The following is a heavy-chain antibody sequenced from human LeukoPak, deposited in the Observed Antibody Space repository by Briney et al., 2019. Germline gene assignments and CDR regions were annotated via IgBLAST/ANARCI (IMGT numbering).Heavy chain of an antibody. CDR3: ARGRHYYDSSDYYYEGDAFDI. CDR1: EYTFTSYD. V-gene: IGHV1-8*03. D-gene: IGHD3-22*01. CDR2: MNPNSGNT. J-gene: IGHJ3*02. Sequence: ASVKVSCKASEYTFTSYDINWVRQATGQGLEWMGRMNPNSGNTDYAQKFQGRITITRNTSISTAYMDLSSLRSEDTAVYYCARGRHYYDSSDYYYEGDAFDIWGQGTMVTVSS.